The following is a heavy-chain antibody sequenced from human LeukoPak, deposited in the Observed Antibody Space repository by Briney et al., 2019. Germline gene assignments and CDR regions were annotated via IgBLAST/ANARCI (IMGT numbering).Heavy chain of an antibody. D-gene: IGHD3-10*01. CDR1: GFTFSDYW. J-gene: IGHJ4*02. Sequence: GGSLRLSCAASGFTFSDYWIHWVRQAPGKGLVWVSRINTDGSITNYADSVKGRFSISRDNAKNTLYLQMSSLRAEDTAVYYCARDRGPRTGFMVREAYDYWGQGTLVTVSA. V-gene: IGHV3-74*01. CDR3: ARDRGPRTGFMVREAYDY. CDR2: INTDGSIT.